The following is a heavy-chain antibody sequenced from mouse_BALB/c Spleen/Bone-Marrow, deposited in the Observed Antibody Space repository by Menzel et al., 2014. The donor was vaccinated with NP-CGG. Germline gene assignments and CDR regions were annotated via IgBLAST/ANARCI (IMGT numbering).Heavy chain of an antibody. CDR3: ARNGGAYYRYYYAMDY. CDR1: GFSLTSYG. CDR2: IWSGGST. Sequence: QVQLQQSGPGLVQPSQSLSITCTVSGFSLTSYGVHWVRQSPGKGLEWLGVIWSGGSTDYNAAFISRLSISKDNSKSQVFFKMNSLRANDTAIYYCARNGGAYYRYYYAMDYWGQGTSVTVSS. J-gene: IGHJ4*01. D-gene: IGHD2-14*01. V-gene: IGHV2-2*02.